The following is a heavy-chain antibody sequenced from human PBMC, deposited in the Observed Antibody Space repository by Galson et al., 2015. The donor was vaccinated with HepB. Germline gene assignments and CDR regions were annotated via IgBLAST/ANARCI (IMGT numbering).Heavy chain of an antibody. CDR1: GFTFSSYA. D-gene: IGHD2-2*02. V-gene: IGHV3-23*01. CDR2: ISGIGGGT. J-gene: IGHJ4*02. Sequence: SLRLSCAAPGFTFSSYAMSWVRQAPRTGLDWVSAISGIGGGTYSVVSGQGRFSISRDNSKNTLYLKMNNLRAEDTAVYFCAKLIVVVSAAISPSWQDYWGQGTQVTVSS. CDR3: AKLIVVVSAAISPSWQDY.